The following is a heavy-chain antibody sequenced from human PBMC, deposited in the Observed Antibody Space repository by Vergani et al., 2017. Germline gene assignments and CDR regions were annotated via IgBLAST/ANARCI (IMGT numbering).Heavy chain of an antibody. D-gene: IGHD4-23*01. CDR3: ARSTAITTVGSLDYKFGLDI. CDR2: IYHSGST. V-gene: IGHV4-38-2*01. J-gene: IGHJ6*02. Sequence: QVQLQESGPGLVKPSETLSLTCAVSGYSISSGYYWGWIRQPPGKGLEWIGSIYHSGSTYYNPSRKSRVTISVDTSKNQFSLKLSSVTAADTAVYYCARSTAITTVGSLDYKFGLDIWGQGTTVIVSS. CDR1: GYSISSGYY.